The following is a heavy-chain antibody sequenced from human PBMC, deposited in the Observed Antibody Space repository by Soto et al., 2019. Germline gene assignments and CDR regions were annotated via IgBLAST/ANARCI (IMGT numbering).Heavy chain of an antibody. Sequence: PGGSLRLSCAASGFTVSSNYMSWVRQAPGKGLEWVSYITSSGSYTKYADSVQGRFTISRDNAKNSLYLQMNSLRAEDTAVYYCAKGSNDHSDYGGIIWGQGTLVTVSS. CDR3: AKGSNDHSDYGGII. V-gene: IGHV3-11*05. CDR2: ITSSGSYT. CDR1: GFTVSSNY. D-gene: IGHD4-17*01. J-gene: IGHJ4*02.